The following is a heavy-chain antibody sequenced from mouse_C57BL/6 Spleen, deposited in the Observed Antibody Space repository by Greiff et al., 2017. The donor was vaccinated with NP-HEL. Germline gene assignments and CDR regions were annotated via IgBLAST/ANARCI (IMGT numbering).Heavy chain of an antibody. CDR1: GYTFTDYY. Sequence: EVQLQQSGPELVKPGASVKISCKASGYTFTDYYMNWVKQSHGKSLEWIGDINPNNGGTSYNQKFKGKATLTVDKSSSTAYMELRSLTSEDSAVYYWARPYYYGSSDYYAMDYWGQGTSVTVSS. CDR2: INPNNGGT. CDR3: ARPYYYGSSDYYAMDY. J-gene: IGHJ4*01. V-gene: IGHV1-26*01. D-gene: IGHD1-1*01.